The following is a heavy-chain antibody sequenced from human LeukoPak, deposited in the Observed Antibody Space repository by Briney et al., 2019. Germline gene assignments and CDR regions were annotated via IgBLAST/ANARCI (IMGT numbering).Heavy chain of an antibody. CDR3: AKDENLWFGELLPFDY. V-gene: IGHV3-23*01. J-gene: IGHJ4*02. CDR2: ISGSGGST. Sequence: GGSLRLSCAAFGFPLSSYAMSWVRQAPGKGLEWVSAISGSGGSTYYADSVKGRFTISRDNSKNTLYLQMNSLRAEDTAVYYCAKDENLWFGELLPFDYWGQGTLVTVSS. CDR1: GFPLSSYA. D-gene: IGHD3-10*01.